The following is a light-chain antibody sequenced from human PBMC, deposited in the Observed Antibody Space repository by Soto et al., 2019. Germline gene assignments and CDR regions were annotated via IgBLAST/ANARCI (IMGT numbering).Light chain of an antibody. CDR1: QSLVHSDGNTY. V-gene: IGKV2-30*02. J-gene: IGKJ4*01. Sequence: DVVVPQSPLSLPVTLGQPASISCRSSQSLVHSDGNTYLNWFQQRPGQSPRRLIYKVSERDSGVPERFSGSGSGADFTLKISRVEADDVGVYFCMQGTHWPRSFGEGTKVETK. CDR2: KVS. CDR3: MQGTHWPRS.